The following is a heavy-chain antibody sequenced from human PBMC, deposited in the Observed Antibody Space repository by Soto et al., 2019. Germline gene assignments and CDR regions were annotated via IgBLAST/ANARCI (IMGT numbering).Heavy chain of an antibody. CDR3: ARGFGRFNY. Sequence: EVQLLESGGGLVQPGGSLRLSCGVSGFTFNDFEMNWVRQAPGKGLEWLAYIDGSGTTKKYADSVRGRFTISRDNPNNSLFLQMSILSAAATPIYYCARGFGRFNYWGQGTLVYVSS. V-gene: IGHV3-48*03. CDR2: IDGSGTTK. D-gene: IGHD3-10*01. J-gene: IGHJ4*02. CDR1: GFTFNDFE.